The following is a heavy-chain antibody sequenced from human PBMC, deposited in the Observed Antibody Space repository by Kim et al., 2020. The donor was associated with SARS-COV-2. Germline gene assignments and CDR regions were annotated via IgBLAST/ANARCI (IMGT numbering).Heavy chain of an antibody. Sequence: GGSLRLSCVASKFSFSSYAMYWVRQAPGKGLEWVALISYDGSSKYYADSVQGRFTISRDNPKNTLYLQMSSLRTDDTGVYYCARDGIEWLYSPAPMDYWGQGTLVTVSS. CDR1: KFSFSSYA. CDR2: ISYDGSSK. J-gene: IGHJ4*02. V-gene: IGHV3-30-3*01. D-gene: IGHD6-19*01. CDR3: ARDGIEWLYSPAPMDY.